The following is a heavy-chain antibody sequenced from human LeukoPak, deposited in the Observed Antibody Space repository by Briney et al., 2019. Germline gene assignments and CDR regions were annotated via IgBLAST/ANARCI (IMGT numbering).Heavy chain of an antibody. D-gene: IGHD1-1*01. CDR3: ARALFGNDRVSFTEFDF. V-gene: IGHV1-18*01. Sequence: GASVKVSCKASGYTFNTYGITWVRQAPGQGLEWMGWIRTYNGETHYADKLQGRVTMTTDTSTSTVYMELRSLTSDDTAVYYCARALFGNDRVSFTEFDFWGLGTLVTVSS. CDR2: IRTYNGET. CDR1: GYTFNTYG. J-gene: IGHJ4*02.